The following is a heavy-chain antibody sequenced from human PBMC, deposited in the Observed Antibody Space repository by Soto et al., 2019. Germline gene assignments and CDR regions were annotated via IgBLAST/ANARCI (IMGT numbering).Heavy chain of an antibody. CDR2: IYYSGST. Sequence: QVQLQESGPGLVKPSQTLSLTCTVSGGSISSGGYYWSWIRQHPGKGLEWIGYIYYSGSTYYNPSLKSRVTISVDTSKNQFSLKLSSVTSADTAVYYCARDAGGYQLLYGMLWYFDLWGRGTLVTVSS. CDR1: GGSISSGGYY. CDR3: ARDAGGYQLLYGMLWYFDL. J-gene: IGHJ2*01. V-gene: IGHV4-31*03. D-gene: IGHD2-2*02.